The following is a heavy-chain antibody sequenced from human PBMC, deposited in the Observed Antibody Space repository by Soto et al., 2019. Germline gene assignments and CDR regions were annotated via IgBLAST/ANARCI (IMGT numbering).Heavy chain of an antibody. CDR3: ARPGDVSSSWYYYYGMDV. D-gene: IGHD6-13*01. CDR1: GGSISSSSYY. J-gene: IGHJ6*02. CDR2: IYYSGST. Sequence: SETLSLTCTVSGGSISSSSYYWGWIRQPPGKGLEWIGSIYYSGSTYYNPSLKSRVTISVDTSKNQFSLKLSSVTAADTAVYYCARPGDVSSSWYYYYGMDVWGQGTTVTVSS. V-gene: IGHV4-39*01.